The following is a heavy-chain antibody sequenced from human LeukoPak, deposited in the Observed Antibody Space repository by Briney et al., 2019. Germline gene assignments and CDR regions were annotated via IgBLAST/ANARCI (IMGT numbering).Heavy chain of an antibody. J-gene: IGHJ4*02. CDR1: GDSISSASSH. V-gene: IGHV4-39*07. Sequence: PSETLSLTCTVSGDSISSASSHWSWIRQPPGKGLEWIGSIYHSGTTYYKPSLKSRVTISVDTSKNQFSLKLSSVTPADTAVYYCARDGYGPTDYWGKGSLVTVSS. CDR2: IYHSGTT. D-gene: IGHD5-18*01. CDR3: ARDGYGPTDY.